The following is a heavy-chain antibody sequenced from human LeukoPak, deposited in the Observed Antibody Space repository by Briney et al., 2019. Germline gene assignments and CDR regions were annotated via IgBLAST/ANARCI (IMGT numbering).Heavy chain of an antibody. J-gene: IGHJ3*02. D-gene: IGHD3-10*01. V-gene: IGHV1-46*01. Sequence: ASVKVSCKASGYTFTSYYMHWVRQAPGQGLEWMGIINPSGGSTSYAQKFQGRVTMTRDMSTSTVYMELSRLRSDDTAVYYCARVRLLWFGGDAFDIWGQGTMVTVSS. CDR1: GYTFTSYY. CDR2: INPSGGST. CDR3: ARVRLLWFGGDAFDI.